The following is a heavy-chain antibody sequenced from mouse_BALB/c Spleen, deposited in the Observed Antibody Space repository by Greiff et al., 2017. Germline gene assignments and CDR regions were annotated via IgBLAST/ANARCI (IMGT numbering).Heavy chain of an antibody. CDR1: GFTFSSYA. CDR2: ISSGGSYT. Sequence: EVKLVESGGGLVKPGGSLKLSCAASGFTFSSYAMSWVRQSPEKRLEWVAEISSGGSYTYYPDTVTGRFTISRDNAKNTLYLEMSSLRSEDTAMYYCAREYSNSRPFAYWGQGTLVTVSA. D-gene: IGHD3-1*01. CDR3: AREYSNSRPFAY. V-gene: IGHV5-9-4*01. J-gene: IGHJ3*01.